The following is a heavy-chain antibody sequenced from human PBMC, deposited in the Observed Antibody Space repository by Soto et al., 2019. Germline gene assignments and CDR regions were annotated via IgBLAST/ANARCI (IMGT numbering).Heavy chain of an antibody. V-gene: IGHV4-4*07. CDR1: GGSISSYY. D-gene: IGHD4-17*01. Sequence: ETLSLTCTVSGGSISSYYWSWIRQPAGKGLEWIGRIHTSGSTNYNPSLKSRVTMSVDTSKNQFSLKLSSVTAADTAVYYCARAYYGDYTTYYYYGMDVWGQGTTVTVSS. J-gene: IGHJ6*02. CDR3: ARAYYGDYTTYYYYGMDV. CDR2: IHTSGST.